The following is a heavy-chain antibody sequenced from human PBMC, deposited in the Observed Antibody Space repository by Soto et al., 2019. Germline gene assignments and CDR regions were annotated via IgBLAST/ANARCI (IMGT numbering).Heavy chain of an antibody. CDR3: ARLRWELPGPFDY. CDR1: GYSFTTYW. V-gene: IGHV5-51*01. D-gene: IGHD1-26*01. Sequence: GESLKISCKASGYSFTTYWIGWVRQMPGKGLEWMGIIYPGDSDTRYSPSFQGQVTISADKSISTAYLQWSSLKASDTAMYYCARLRWELPGPFDYWGQGTLVTVSS. J-gene: IGHJ4*02. CDR2: IYPGDSDT.